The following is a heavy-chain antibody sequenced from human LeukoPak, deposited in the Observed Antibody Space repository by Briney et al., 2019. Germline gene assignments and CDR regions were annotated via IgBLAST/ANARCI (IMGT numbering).Heavy chain of an antibody. CDR2: INQNGGVK. CDR1: GFIFGDYW. CDR3: ARAGPTATAGY. D-gene: IGHD4-17*01. Sequence: PGGSLRLSCVASGFIFGDYWMRWVRQAPGKGLEWVATINQNGGVKYYVDSVKGRFTISRDNAKDSVYLQMNSLRAEDTAVYYCARAGPTATAGYWGQGTLVTVTS. J-gene: IGHJ4*02. V-gene: IGHV3-7*03.